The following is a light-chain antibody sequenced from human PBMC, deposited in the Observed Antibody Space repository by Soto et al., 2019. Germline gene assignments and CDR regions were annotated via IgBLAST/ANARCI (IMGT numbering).Light chain of an antibody. J-gene: IGLJ2*01. CDR1: KMGDKY. CDR2: QVS. CDR3: QAWDSSTVV. Sequence: SSELTQPPSVSVSPGQTASITCSGNKMGDKYACWYQQKQGQSPVLVIYQVSKRPSGIPERFSGSNSGNTATLTISGTQAMDEADYYCQAWDSSTVVFGGGTKLTVL. V-gene: IGLV3-1*01.